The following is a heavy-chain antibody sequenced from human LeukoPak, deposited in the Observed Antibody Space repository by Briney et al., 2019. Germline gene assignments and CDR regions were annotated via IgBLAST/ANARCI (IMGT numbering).Heavy chain of an antibody. CDR1: GGSISSSSYY. Sequence: SETLSLTCTVSGGSISSSSYYWGWIRQPPGKGLEWIGSIYYSGSTYYNPSLKSRVTISVDTSKNQFSLKLSSVTVADTAVYYCARHFLYDFWSGYPEVFDYWGQGTLVTVSS. CDR3: ARHFLYDFWSGYPEVFDY. D-gene: IGHD3-3*01. CDR2: IYYSGST. V-gene: IGHV4-39*01. J-gene: IGHJ4*02.